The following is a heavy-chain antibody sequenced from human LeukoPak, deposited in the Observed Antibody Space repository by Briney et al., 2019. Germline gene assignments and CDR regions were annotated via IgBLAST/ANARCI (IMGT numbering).Heavy chain of an antibody. V-gene: IGHV4-34*01. J-gene: IGHJ6*02. CDR1: GGSFSGYY. D-gene: IGHD1-1*01. CDR2: INHSGST. Sequence: SETLSLTCAVYGGSFSGYYWSWIRQSPGKGLEWIGEINHSGSTNYNPSLKSRVTISVDTSKNQFSLKLTSVTAADTAVYYCARPLGQGNEYGMDVWGQGATVTVSS. CDR3: ARPLGQGNEYGMDV.